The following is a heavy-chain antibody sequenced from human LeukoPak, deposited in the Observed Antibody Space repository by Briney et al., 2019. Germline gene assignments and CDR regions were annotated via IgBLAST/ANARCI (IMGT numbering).Heavy chain of an antibody. J-gene: IGHJ3*02. CDR1: GFTFHDYA. CDR2: ISSSSSYI. D-gene: IGHD4-17*01. Sequence: GGSLRLSCAASGFTFHDYAMHWVRQAPGKGLEWVSSISSSSSYIYYADSVKGRFTISRDNANNSLYLQMDSLRAEDTAVYYCARSLSTTVTTAFNIWGQGTMVTVSS. V-gene: IGHV3-21*01. CDR3: ARSLSTTVTTAFNI.